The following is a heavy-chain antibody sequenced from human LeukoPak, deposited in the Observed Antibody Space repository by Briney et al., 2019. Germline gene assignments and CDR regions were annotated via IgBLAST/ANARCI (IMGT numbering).Heavy chain of an antibody. J-gene: IGHJ4*02. CDR2: IYYSGST. D-gene: IGHD3-10*01. V-gene: IGHV4-59*08. CDR3: ARLTYVSMIRRVIRGGAWGGSRHFGRGFDY. Sequence: SETLSLTCTVSGDSISSYYWGWIRQPPGKGLEWMGHIYYSGSTNYNPSLKRRVIILADTSKNQFSLKLSSVTAAARAVYYCARLTYVSMIRRVIRGGAWGGSRHFGRGFDYWGQGTLVTVSS. CDR1: GDSISSYY.